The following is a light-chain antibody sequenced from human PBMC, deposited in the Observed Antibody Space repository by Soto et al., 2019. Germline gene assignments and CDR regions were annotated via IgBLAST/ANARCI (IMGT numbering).Light chain of an antibody. CDR2: EVS. CDR3: SSYTSTSTLYV. J-gene: IGLJ1*01. CDR1: SSDVGGYKY. V-gene: IGLV2-14*01. Sequence: QSALTQPASVSGSPGQSITISCAGTSSDVGGYKYVSWYQQNPGKAPKLIIYEVSSRPSGVSNRFSGSKSGNTASLTISGLQADDEADYYCSSYTSTSTLYVFGTGTKVTVL.